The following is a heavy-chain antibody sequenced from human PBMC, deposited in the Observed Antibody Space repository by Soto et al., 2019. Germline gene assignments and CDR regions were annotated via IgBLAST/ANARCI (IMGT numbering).Heavy chain of an antibody. J-gene: IGHJ4*02. V-gene: IGHV1-18*01. CDR2: ISGHNGIT. CDR1: GYTFPNYA. Sequence: QVQLVQSGAEVKKPGASVKVSCKASGYTFPNYAIGWVRQAPGQGLEWMGWISGHNGITNYAQKLQGRVTMTTDTATSTTYMEVRSLRSDDTAVYYCARVRSRTFDYWGQGTLVTVSS. CDR3: ARVRSRTFDY.